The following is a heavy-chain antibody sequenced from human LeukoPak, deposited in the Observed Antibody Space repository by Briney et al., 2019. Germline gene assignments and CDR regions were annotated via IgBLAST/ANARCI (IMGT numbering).Heavy chain of an antibody. D-gene: IGHD6-6*01. CDR1: GGSISGYY. V-gene: IGHV4-59*08. CDR3: ARHRYTSSSSYFDF. CDR2: IYSSGST. J-gene: IGHJ4*02. Sequence: PSETLSLTCTVSGGSISGYYWTWIRQPPGKGLEWIGYIYSSGSTNYNPSLKSRVTISVDTSKNQFSLMLSSVTAADTAVYYCARHRYTSSSSYFDFWGQGTLVTVSS.